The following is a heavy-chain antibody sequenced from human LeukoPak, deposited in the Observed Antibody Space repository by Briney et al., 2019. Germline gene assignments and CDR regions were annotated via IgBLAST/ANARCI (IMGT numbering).Heavy chain of an antibody. CDR2: IKQDGSEI. CDR1: GFTFSNYW. Sequence: GGSLSLSCTAAGFTFSNYWMTWVRQAPGKGLEWVATIKQDGSEIYYVDSVRGRFTISRDNAKNSLYLEVNSLRADDTAVYYCASLWEGGYWGQGTLVTVSS. V-gene: IGHV3-7*01. D-gene: IGHD3-16*01. J-gene: IGHJ4*02. CDR3: ASLWEGGY.